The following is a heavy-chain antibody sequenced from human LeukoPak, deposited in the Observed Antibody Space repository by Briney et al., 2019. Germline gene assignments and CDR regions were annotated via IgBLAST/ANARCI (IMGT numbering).Heavy chain of an antibody. CDR1: GGTFSSYA. Sequence: SVKVSCKASGGTFSSYAISWVRQAPGQGLEWMGGIIRMFGTTNYAQKFQGRVTITTDESTSTAYLELSSLRSEDTAVYYCARGGSGPAAVRGYFMDVWGKGTTVIVSS. CDR3: ARGGSGPAAVRGYFMDV. J-gene: IGHJ6*03. V-gene: IGHV1-69*05. CDR2: IIRMFGTT. D-gene: IGHD2-2*02.